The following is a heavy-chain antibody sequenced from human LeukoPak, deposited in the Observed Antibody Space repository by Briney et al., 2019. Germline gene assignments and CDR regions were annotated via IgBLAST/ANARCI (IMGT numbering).Heavy chain of an antibody. CDR2: IYYSGST. D-gene: IGHD3-10*01. CDR3: ARAARPAYSGTHLAY. J-gene: IGHJ4*02. V-gene: IGHV4-59*01. Sequence: SVTLSLTCTVSGGSISSYYWSWIRQPPGKGLEWIGYIYYSGSTNYNPSLKSRVTISVDTSKNQFSLKLSSVTAADTAVYYCARAARPAYSGTHLAYWGQGTLVTVSS. CDR1: GGSISSYY.